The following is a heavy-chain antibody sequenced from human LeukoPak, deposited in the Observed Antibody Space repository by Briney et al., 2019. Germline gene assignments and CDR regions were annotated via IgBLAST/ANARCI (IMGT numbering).Heavy chain of an antibody. CDR3: ARGPGY. Sequence: TGGSLRLSCAASGFTFSSYWMSWVRQAPGKGLEWVSVISGSGGSTFYADSVKGRFTISRDNSKNTLNLQMNSLRADDTAVYYCARGPGYWGQGTLVTVSS. D-gene: IGHD3-16*01. CDR1: GFTFSSYW. V-gene: IGHV3-23*01. CDR2: ISGSGGST. J-gene: IGHJ4*02.